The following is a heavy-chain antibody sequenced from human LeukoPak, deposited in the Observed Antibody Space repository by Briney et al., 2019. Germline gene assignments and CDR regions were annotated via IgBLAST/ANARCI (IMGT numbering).Heavy chain of an antibody. Sequence: GESLTLSCAVSGLNFNAYAMNWVRQAPGKGLEWVSYISSGSSTIYYSDSVRGRFSISRDNAENTVYLEMNSPGDEDTAVYYCARVGGWQLPKFDYWGRGTLVTVSS. J-gene: IGHJ4*02. CDR1: GLNFNAYA. V-gene: IGHV3-48*02. CDR3: ARVGGWQLPKFDY. CDR2: ISSGSSTI. D-gene: IGHD2-15*01.